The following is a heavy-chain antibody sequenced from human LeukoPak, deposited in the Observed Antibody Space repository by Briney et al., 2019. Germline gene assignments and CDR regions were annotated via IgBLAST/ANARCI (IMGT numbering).Heavy chain of an antibody. CDR1: GFTFNTYA. CDR3: VKVPN. CDR2: ISSNGGST. V-gene: IGHV3-64D*06. Sequence: GGSLRLSCSASGFTFNTYALHWVRQAPGKGLEYVSVISSNGGSTYYADSVKGRFTTSRDNSKNTLFLQMSSLRAEDTAVYYCVKVPNWGQGTLVTVSS. J-gene: IGHJ4*02.